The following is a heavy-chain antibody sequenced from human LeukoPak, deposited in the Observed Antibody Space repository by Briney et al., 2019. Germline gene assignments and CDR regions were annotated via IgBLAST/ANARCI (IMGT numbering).Heavy chain of an antibody. D-gene: IGHD5-18*01. V-gene: IGHV4-34*01. J-gene: IGHJ4*02. Sequence: SETLSLTCTVSGGSISSYYWSWIRQPPGKGLEWIGEINHSGSTNYNPSLKSRVTISVDTSKNQFSLKLSSVTAADTAVYYCARVPGYSYGYVRAGFDYWGQGTLVTVSS. CDR2: INHSGST. CDR3: ARVPGYSYGYVRAGFDY. CDR1: GGSISSYY.